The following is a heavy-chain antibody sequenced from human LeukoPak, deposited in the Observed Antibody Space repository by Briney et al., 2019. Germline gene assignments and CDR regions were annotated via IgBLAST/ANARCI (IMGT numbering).Heavy chain of an antibody. CDR2: IKQDGSEK. D-gene: IGHD3-22*01. J-gene: IGHJ4*02. Sequence: PGGSLRLSCAASGFTFSSYWMSWVRQAPGKGLEWVANIKQDGSEKYYVDSVKGRFTISRDNAKNSLYLQMNSLRAEDTAVYYCARDSLYYYDSSGAKDYWGQGTLVTVSS. V-gene: IGHV3-7*01. CDR1: GFTFSSYW. CDR3: ARDSLYYYDSSGAKDY.